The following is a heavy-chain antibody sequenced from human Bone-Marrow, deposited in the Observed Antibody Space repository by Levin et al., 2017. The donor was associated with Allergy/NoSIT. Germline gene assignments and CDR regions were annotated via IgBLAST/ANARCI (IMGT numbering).Heavy chain of an antibody. CDR1: GFTFSSYA. CDR3: ANYGSGGEGGY. J-gene: IGHJ4*02. V-gene: IGHV3-23*01. D-gene: IGHD3-10*01. Sequence: GGSLRLSCAASGFTFSSYAMSWVRQAPGKGLEWVSAISGSGGSTYYADSVKGRFTISRDNSKNTLYLQMNSLRAEDTAVYYCANYGSGGEGGYWGQGTLVTVSS. CDR2: ISGSGGST.